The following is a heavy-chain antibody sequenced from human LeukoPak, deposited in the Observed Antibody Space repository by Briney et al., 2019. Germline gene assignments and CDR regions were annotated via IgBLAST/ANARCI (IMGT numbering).Heavy chain of an antibody. V-gene: IGHV3-21*01. CDR3: ARDWRYCTNGVCYKAHAFDI. J-gene: IGHJ3*02. D-gene: IGHD2-8*01. CDR2: ISSSSSYI. Sequence: GGSLRLSCAASGFTFSSYSMNWVRQAPGKGLKWVSSISSSSSYIYYADSVKGRFTISRDNAKNSLYLQMNSLRAEDTAVYYCARDWRYCTNGVCYKAHAFDIWGQGTMVTVSS. CDR1: GFTFSSYS.